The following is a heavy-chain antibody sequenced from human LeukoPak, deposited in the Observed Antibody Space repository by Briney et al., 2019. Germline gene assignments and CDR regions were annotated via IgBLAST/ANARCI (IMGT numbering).Heavy chain of an antibody. V-gene: IGHV3-72*01. Sequence: GGSLRLSCAVSGFTFSDLFMDWVSQAPGKGLEWVGRTKDKGYSYTTEYAASVKGRFTISRDDSKNLVYLQMNSLKTEDTAVYYCASIRGVFGYWGQGTLVTVSS. J-gene: IGHJ4*02. CDR1: GFTFSDLF. D-gene: IGHD3-10*01. CDR3: ASIRGVFGY. CDR2: TKDKGYSYTT.